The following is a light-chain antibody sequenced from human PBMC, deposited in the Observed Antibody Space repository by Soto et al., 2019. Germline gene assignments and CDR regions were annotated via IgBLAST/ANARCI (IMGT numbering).Light chain of an antibody. J-gene: IGKJ2*01. CDR3: EQRSNCPPYA. V-gene: IGKV3-11*01. Sequence: EIVLTQSPATLSLSPGERATLSCRASQSVISYLAWYQQKPGQAPRLLIYDPSNRATGIPARFSGSGSGTDFTLTISGLEHVDFVLYYCEQRSNCPPYAFGQGTKLEIK. CDR1: QSVISY. CDR2: DPS.